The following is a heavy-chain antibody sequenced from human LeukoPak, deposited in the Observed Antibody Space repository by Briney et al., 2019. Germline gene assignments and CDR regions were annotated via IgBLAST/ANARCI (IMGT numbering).Heavy chain of an antibody. CDR2: MYQSVTS. J-gene: IGHJ5*02. CDR3: ARLAARPFGWFDP. D-gene: IGHD6-6*01. V-gene: IGHV4-38-2*02. CDR1: GYSISSGYY. Sequence: SETLSLTCTVSGYSISSGYYWGWIRQPPGKGLEWIGSMYQSVTSYYNPSLKSRVTISVDTSKNQFSLKLSSVTAADTAVYYCARLAARPFGWFDPWGQGTLVTVSS.